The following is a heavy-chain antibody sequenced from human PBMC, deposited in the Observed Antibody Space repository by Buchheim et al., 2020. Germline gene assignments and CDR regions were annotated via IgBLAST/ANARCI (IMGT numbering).Heavy chain of an antibody. CDR3: ARGAVVVAANPVFDY. V-gene: IGHV4-34*01. J-gene: IGHJ4*02. D-gene: IGHD2-15*01. CDR2: INHGKST. Sequence: QVQLQQWGAGLLKPSGTLSLTCAVYGGSFSGYYWSWIRQPPGKGLEWIGEINHGKSTNYNPSLESRVTISVDTSKNQLSLKLSSVTAADTAVYYCARGAVVVAANPVFDYWGQGSL. CDR1: GGSFSGYY.